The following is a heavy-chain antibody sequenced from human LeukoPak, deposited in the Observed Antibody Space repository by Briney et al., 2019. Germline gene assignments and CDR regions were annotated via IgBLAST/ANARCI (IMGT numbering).Heavy chain of an antibody. Sequence: GGSLRLSCAASGFTFSSYWMSWVRQAPGKGLEWVANIKQDGSEKYYVDSVKGRFTISRDNAKNSLYLQMNSLRAEDTAVYYCAREGAAAYPNWFDPWGQGTLVTVSS. D-gene: IGHD6-13*01. CDR3: AREGAAAYPNWFDP. CDR2: IKQDGSEK. J-gene: IGHJ5*02. V-gene: IGHV3-7*03. CDR1: GFTFSSYW.